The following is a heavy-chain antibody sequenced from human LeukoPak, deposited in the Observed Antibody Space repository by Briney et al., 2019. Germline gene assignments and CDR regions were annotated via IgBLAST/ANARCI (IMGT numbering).Heavy chain of an antibody. CDR1: GGSISSYY. V-gene: IGHV4-59*01. D-gene: IGHD1-26*01. CDR3: ARALSGSPRLYYFDY. J-gene: IGHJ4*02. Sequence: SETLSLTCTVSGGSISSYYWSWIRQPPGKGLEWIGYIHYSGSTNYNPSLKSRVTISVDTSKNQFSLKLSSVTAADTAVYYCARALSGSPRLYYFDYWGQGTLVTVSS. CDR2: IHYSGST.